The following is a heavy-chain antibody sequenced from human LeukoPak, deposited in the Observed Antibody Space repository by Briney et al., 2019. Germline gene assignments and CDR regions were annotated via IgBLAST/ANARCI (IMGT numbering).Heavy chain of an antibody. D-gene: IGHD6-13*01. CDR3: ARASIAAAGAFDY. J-gene: IGHJ4*02. CDR1: GHTFTIYG. V-gene: IGHV1-18*01. Sequence: ASVKVSCKASGHTFTIYGISWVRQASGQGFEWMGWISAYNGKPNYAQKLQGRVTMTTDTSTSTAYMELRSLRSDDTAVYYCARASIAAAGAFDYWGQGTLVTVSS. CDR2: ISAYNGKP.